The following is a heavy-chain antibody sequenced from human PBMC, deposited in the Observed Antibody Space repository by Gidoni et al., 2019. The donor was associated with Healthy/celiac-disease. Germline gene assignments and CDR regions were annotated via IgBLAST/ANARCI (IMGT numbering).Heavy chain of an antibody. Sequence: QVQLVQSGAAVKKPGSSVKVSCKVSGATFSSYAISWVRQAPGQGLEWMGGIIPIFGTANNAQKFQGRVTITADKATSAAYMELSSLRSEDTAVYYCATALSTQPVQFDYWGQGTLVTVSS. CDR3: ATALSTQPVQFDY. D-gene: IGHD6-13*01. J-gene: IGHJ4*02. CDR2: IIPIFGTA. V-gene: IGHV1-69*06. CDR1: GATFSSYA.